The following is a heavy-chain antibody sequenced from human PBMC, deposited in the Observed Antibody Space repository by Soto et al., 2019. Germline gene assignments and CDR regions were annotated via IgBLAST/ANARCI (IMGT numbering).Heavy chain of an antibody. CDR1: GGSISSGGYY. J-gene: IGHJ4*02. CDR2: IYYSGNT. CDR3: ARDISTDKGMVLDY. Sequence: SETLSLTCSVSGGSISSGGYYWSWIRQHPGKGLEWIGYIYYSGNTYYNPSLKSRLTISLDTSANQFSLKLKSVTAADTAMYYCARDISTDKGMVLDYWGQGNPVTVS. D-gene: IGHD5-18*01. V-gene: IGHV4-31*03.